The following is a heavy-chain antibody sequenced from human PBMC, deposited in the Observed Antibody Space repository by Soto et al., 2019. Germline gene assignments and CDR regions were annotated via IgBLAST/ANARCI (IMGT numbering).Heavy chain of an antibody. V-gene: IGHV3-64D*06. Sequence: GGSLRLSCSASGFTFSIYAMHWVRQAPGKRLEYVSSLSINGGSTHYADTVKGRFAISRDNSKNTVYLQMSSLRAEDTAVYYCVKGEYYYDSGAYYPFDYWGQGTLVTVSS. CDR3: VKGEYYYDSGAYYPFDY. D-gene: IGHD3-22*01. CDR1: GFTFSIYA. CDR2: LSINGGST. J-gene: IGHJ4*02.